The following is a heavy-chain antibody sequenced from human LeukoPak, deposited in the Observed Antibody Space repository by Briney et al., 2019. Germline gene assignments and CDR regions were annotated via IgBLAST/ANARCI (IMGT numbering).Heavy chain of an antibody. J-gene: IGHJ6*02. D-gene: IGHD4-23*01. V-gene: IGHV4-59*01. CDR1: GGSISSSY. CDR3: AREGGNSQKGYYGMDV. CDR2: IYYSGST. Sequence: SETLSLTCTVSGGSISSSYWSWIRQPPGKGLEWIGYIYYSGSTNYNPSLKSRVTISVDTSKNQFSLKLSSVTAADTAVYYCAREGGNSQKGYYGMDVWGQGTTVTVSS.